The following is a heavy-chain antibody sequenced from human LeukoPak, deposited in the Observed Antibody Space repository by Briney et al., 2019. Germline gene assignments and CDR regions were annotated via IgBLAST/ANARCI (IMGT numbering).Heavy chain of an antibody. D-gene: IGHD2-21*02. V-gene: IGHV1-69*06. Sequence: GASVKVSCKASGGTFSSYAISWVRQAPGQGLEWMGGIIPIFGTANYAQKFQGRVTITADKSTSTAYMGLSSLRMDDTAVYYCARDGTIYCGGGCYSGPMDYWGQGTLVTVSS. J-gene: IGHJ4*02. CDR3: ARDGTIYCGGGCYSGPMDY. CDR2: IIPIFGTA. CDR1: GGTFSSYA.